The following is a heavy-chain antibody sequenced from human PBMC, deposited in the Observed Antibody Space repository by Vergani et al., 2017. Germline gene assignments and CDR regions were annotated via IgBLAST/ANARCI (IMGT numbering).Heavy chain of an antibody. CDR3: AKGVYCSSTSCYEGRGYYYGMGV. D-gene: IGHD2-2*01. CDR2: IASSDTTV. Sequence: QVQLVESGGGLVKPGGSLRLSCTASGFFFSDYYMSWLRQAPGKGLEWISYIASSDTTVYYADSVKGRFTISRDNAKNSLYLQMNSLRADDTAVYYCAKGVYCSSTSCYEGRGYYYGMGVWGQGTTVTFSS. V-gene: IGHV3-11*01. J-gene: IGHJ6*02. CDR1: GFFFSDYY.